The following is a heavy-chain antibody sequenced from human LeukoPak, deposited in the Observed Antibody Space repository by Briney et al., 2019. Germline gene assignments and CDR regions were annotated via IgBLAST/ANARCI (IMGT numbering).Heavy chain of an antibody. J-gene: IGHJ4*02. V-gene: IGHV3-74*01. CDR3: ARDRVYGSGSPDY. CDR1: GFTFTSHG. Sequence: GGSLRLSCTASGFTFTSHGMHRVRQVPGKGLVWVSRINGDGSGTNHADSVKGRFTISRDNAKNTLYLQMDSLRVEDTAVYYCARDRVYGSGSPDYSGQGTLVTVSS. CDR2: INGDGSGT. D-gene: IGHD3-10*01.